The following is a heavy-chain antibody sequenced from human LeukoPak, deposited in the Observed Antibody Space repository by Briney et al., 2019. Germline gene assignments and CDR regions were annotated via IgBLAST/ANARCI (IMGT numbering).Heavy chain of an antibody. D-gene: IGHD2/OR15-2a*01. Sequence: PGGSLRLSCAASGFTFRNYAMTWVRQAPGKGLEWVSVVTGNGDTTYYADPLKGRFTISRDNSRNTLYLQMNSLRAEDTGVYHCARNAADSTTSACYDSWGQGTLVTVSS. V-gene: IGHV3-23*01. CDR1: GFTFRNYA. CDR2: VTGNGDTT. CDR3: ARNAADSTTSACYDS. J-gene: IGHJ4*02.